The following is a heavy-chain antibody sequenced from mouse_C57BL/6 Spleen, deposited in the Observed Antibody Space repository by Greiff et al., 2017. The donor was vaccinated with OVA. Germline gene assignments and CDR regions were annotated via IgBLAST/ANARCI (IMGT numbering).Heavy chain of an antibody. CDR2: ISSGGSYT. Sequence: EVKLVESGGDLVKPGGSLKLSCAASGFTFSSYGMSWVRQTPDKRLEWVATISSGGSYTYYPDSVKGRFTISRDNAKNTLYLQMSSLKSEDTAMYYCARQRYYGSSGYFDYWGQGTTLTVSS. J-gene: IGHJ2*01. CDR1: GFTFSSYG. V-gene: IGHV5-6*01. D-gene: IGHD1-1*01. CDR3: ARQRYYGSSGYFDY.